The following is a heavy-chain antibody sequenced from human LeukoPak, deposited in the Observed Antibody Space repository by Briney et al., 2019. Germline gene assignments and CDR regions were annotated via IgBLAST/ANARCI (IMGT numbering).Heavy chain of an antibody. V-gene: IGHV4-59*08. CDR2: ISYTGST. J-gene: IGHJ4*02. CDR1: GGSIGGDH. Sequence: SETLSLTCTISGGSIGGDHWSWIRQAPGKGLEWIGYISYTGSTSYNPSLRNRVTISLHTSENQFSLRLTSVTAADMAVYYCARAVTGTSMVDYWCQGTLVAVSS. CDR3: ARAVTGTSMVDY. D-gene: IGHD6-19*01.